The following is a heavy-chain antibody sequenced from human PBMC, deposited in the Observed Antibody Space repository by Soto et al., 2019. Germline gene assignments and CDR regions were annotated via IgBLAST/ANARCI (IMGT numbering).Heavy chain of an antibody. Sequence: QVQLVQSGAEVKKPGSSVKVSCKASGGTFSSYAISWVRQAPGQGLEWMGGIIPIFGTANYAQKFQGRVTSTADESTSTAYMELSSLRSEDTAVYYCERDCSSGWYEGGFYYYGMDVWGQGTTVTVSS. D-gene: IGHD6-19*01. CDR2: IIPIFGTA. CDR3: ERDCSSGWYEGGFYYYGMDV. J-gene: IGHJ6*02. V-gene: IGHV1-69*01. CDR1: GGTFSSYA.